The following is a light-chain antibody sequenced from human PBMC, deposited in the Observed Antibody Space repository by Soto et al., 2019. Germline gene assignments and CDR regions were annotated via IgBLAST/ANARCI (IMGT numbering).Light chain of an antibody. CDR2: EVS. V-gene: IGLV2-8*01. CDR3: RSYAGSNHYV. J-gene: IGLJ1*01. CDR1: SSDVGGYNY. Sequence: QSALTQPPSASGSPGQPVTISCTGTSSDVGGYNYVSWYQQHPGKAPKLVIYEVSKRPSGVPDRFSGSKSGNTASLTVSGLQAEDEAADYCRSYAGSNHYVFGTGTKLTVL.